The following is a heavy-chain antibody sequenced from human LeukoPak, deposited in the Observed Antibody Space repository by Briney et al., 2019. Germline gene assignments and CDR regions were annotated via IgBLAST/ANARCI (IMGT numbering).Heavy chain of an antibody. CDR3: PRDGFWSGGCYGMDV. CDR2: IGSSGSTI. Sequence: RPGGSLRLSCAASGFTLGSYSMNWVRQAPGKGLEWVSYIGSSGSTIYHADSVKGRFTISRDNGKNSLYLQMNSLTAEGTAVYYSPRDGFWSGGCYGMDVSGQGTTVTASS. V-gene: IGHV3-48*01. D-gene: IGHD3-3*01. CDR1: GFTLGSYS. J-gene: IGHJ6*02.